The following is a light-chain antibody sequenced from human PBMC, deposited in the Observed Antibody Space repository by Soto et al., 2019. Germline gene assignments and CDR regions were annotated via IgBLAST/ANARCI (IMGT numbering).Light chain of an antibody. CDR2: DVS. CDR1: SSDVGGYNY. V-gene: IGLV2-14*01. CDR3: SSYTSISPYV. J-gene: IGLJ1*01. Sequence: QSALTQPASVSGSPGQSITISCTGTSSDVGGYNYVSWYQQHPGKAPKLMIYDVSNRPSGVSNRFSGSKSGNTASLTISGLQAEDEADYYCSSYTSISPYVFGPGTKVTVL.